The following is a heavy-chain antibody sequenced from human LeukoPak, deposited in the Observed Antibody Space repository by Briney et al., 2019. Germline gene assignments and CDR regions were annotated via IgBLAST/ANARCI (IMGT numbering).Heavy chain of an antibody. D-gene: IGHD3-3*01. CDR2: INPSGGGT. CDR1: GYTFTNYY. V-gene: IGHV1-46*01. CDR3: ARDGVVTVGGTNTYY. Sequence: GASVKVSCKGSGYTFTNYYIHWMRQAPGQGLEWMGIINPSGGGTSYAQKFQGRVTMTRDTSTRIVYMELSSLRSEDTAVYYCARDGVVTVGGTNTYYWGQGSLVTVSS. J-gene: IGHJ4*02.